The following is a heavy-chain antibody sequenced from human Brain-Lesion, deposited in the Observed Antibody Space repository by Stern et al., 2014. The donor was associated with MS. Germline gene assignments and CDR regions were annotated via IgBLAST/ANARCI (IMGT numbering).Heavy chain of an antibody. Sequence: QMQLVQSGPGLVKPSQTLSLSCTVSGGSISSGGYYWSWIRQPAGKGLEWIGRIFNSGRTRYNPSLKSRVTISIHTSKTQFSLRLNSMTAADTAVYYCARGRVVPGFQYYATDVWGQGTTVIVSS. V-gene: IGHV4-61*02. CDR2: IFNSGRT. CDR3: ARGRVVPGFQYYATDV. D-gene: IGHD2-2*01. CDR1: GGSISSGGYY. J-gene: IGHJ6*02.